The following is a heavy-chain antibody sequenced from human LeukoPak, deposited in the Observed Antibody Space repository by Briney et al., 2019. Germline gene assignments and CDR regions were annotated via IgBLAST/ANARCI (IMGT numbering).Heavy chain of an antibody. J-gene: IGHJ6*03. CDR3: ARGGGNLLPYFDPKYYYYMDV. Sequence: SETLSLTCAVSGGSFSGYYWSWIRQPPEKGLEWVGEINHSGSTNSNPSLKSRVTVSVDTSKNQFSLKLSSVTAADTAVYYCARGGGNLLPYFDPKYYYYMDVWGKGTSVTLSS. CDR2: INHSGST. D-gene: IGHD3-9*01. CDR1: GGSFSGYY. V-gene: IGHV4-34*01.